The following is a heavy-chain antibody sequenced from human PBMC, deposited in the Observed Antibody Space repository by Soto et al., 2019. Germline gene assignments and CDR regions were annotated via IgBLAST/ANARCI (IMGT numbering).Heavy chain of an antibody. Sequence: SLRLSCAASGFTFSSYGMHWVRQAPGKGLEWVAVISYDGSNKYYADSVKGRFTISRDNSKNTLYLQMNSLRAEDTAVYYCAKDSVGTAMGIYYGMDVWGQGTTVTVSS. D-gene: IGHD5-18*01. V-gene: IGHV3-30*18. CDR1: GFTFSSYG. CDR2: ISYDGSNK. J-gene: IGHJ6*02. CDR3: AKDSVGTAMGIYYGMDV.